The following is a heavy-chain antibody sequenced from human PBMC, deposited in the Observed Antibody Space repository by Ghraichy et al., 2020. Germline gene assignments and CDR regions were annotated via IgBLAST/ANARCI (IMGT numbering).Heavy chain of an antibody. Sequence: GESLNISCEVSGYNFATSWIGWVRQMPGKGLEWLAIIYPDNSDTRYSPSFQGQVTISADRSINTAYLQWSSLKASDTAIYYCAKHTHWYFDLWGRGTLVTVSS. CDR3: AKHTHWYFDL. V-gene: IGHV5-51*01. J-gene: IGHJ2*01. CDR2: IYPDNSDT. CDR1: GYNFATSW.